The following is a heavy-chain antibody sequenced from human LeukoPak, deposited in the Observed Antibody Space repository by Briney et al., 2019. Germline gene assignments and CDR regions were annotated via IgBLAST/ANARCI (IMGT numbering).Heavy chain of an antibody. J-gene: IGHJ4*02. CDR3: AKDGGSSWYDGFLDY. CDR1: GFTFSSYG. D-gene: IGHD6-13*01. Sequence: PGGSLRLSCVVSGFTFSSYGMSWVRQAPGKGLEWVSLISGSGAGTYYADSVKGRFTISRDNSKNTLYLQMNSLRGEDTAVYYCAKDGGSSWYDGFLDYWGQGTLVTVSS. CDR2: ISGSGAGT. V-gene: IGHV3-23*01.